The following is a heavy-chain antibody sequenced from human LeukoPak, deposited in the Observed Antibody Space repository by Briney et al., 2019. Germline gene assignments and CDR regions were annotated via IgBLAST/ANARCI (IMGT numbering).Heavy chain of an antibody. CDR1: GGSISSSSYY. D-gene: IGHD1-26*01. J-gene: IGHJ3*02. Sequence: PSETLSLTCSVSGGSISSSSYYWGWIRQPPGEGLEWIGSIYYSGSAYYNPSLKSRVTISVDTSKNQFSLKLSSVTAADTAVYYCARDLGVGADDAFDIWGQGTMVTVSS. CDR2: IYYSGSA. CDR3: ARDLGVGADDAFDI. V-gene: IGHV4-39*07.